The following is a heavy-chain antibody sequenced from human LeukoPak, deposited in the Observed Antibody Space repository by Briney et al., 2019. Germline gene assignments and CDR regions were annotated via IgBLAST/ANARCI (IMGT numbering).Heavy chain of an antibody. Sequence: PGGSLRLSCAASGFTFSGSAMHWVRQASGKGLEWVGRIRSKANGYATAYAASVKGRFTISRDDSKNTAYLQMNSLKTEDAAVYYCTRRGSESFLFDYWGQGPLVAVSS. CDR1: GFTFSGSA. V-gene: IGHV3-73*01. D-gene: IGHD5-12*01. J-gene: IGHJ4*02. CDR2: IRSKANGYAT. CDR3: TRRGSESFLFDY.